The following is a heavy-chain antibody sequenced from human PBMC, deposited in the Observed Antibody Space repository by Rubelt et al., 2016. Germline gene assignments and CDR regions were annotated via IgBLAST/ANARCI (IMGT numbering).Heavy chain of an antibody. D-gene: IGHD2-15*01. V-gene: IGHV4-39*01. CDR3: ARLIIATHPDY. CDR2: IYYSGST. CDR1: AGSIRSTSHY. J-gene: IGHJ4*02. Sequence: QLQLQESGPGLVKPSETLSLTCIVSAGSIRSTSHYWGWIRQPPGKGLEWIGNIYYSGSTYYNPSLKSRVTISVDTSTNQFSLKLSSVTAADTAVYYCARLIIATHPDYWGQGTLVTVSS.